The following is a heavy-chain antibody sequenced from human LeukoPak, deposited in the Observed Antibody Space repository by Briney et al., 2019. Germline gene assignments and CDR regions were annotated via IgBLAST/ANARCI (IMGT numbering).Heavy chain of an antibody. CDR2: IYSGGTT. D-gene: IGHD3-22*01. V-gene: IGHV3-53*01. CDR3: ARSPWGITMIAEA. CDR1: GFSVSSNY. J-gene: IGHJ5*02. Sequence: GGSLRLSCAASGFSVSSNYMSWVRQAPGKGLEWVSVIYSGGTTYYADSVKGRFIISRHNSKNTLYLQMNNLRAEDTAVYYCARSPWGITMIAEAWGQGTLVTVSS.